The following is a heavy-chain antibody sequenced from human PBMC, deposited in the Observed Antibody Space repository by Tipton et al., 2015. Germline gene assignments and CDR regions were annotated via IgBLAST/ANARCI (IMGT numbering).Heavy chain of an antibody. CDR1: GGSVSSGSYY. J-gene: IGHJ4*02. Sequence: TLSLTCTVSGGSVSSGSYYWSWIRQPPGKGLEWIGYISYSGSTNYNPSLKSRVIMSIDTSKDQFSPKLSSVTAADTAVYHCVRGADYYDSSDYYYVVPFDYWGQGTLVTVSS. D-gene: IGHD3-22*01. CDR2: ISYSGST. CDR3: VRGADYYDSSDYYYVVPFDY. V-gene: IGHV4-61*01.